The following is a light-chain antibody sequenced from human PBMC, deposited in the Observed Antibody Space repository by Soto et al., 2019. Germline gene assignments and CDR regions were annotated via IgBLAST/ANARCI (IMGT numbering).Light chain of an antibody. CDR2: GAS. Sequence: EIVLTQSPGTLSLSPGERATLSCRPTQRVSNNYLAWYQQKPGQAPRLLIYGASNRATGIPDRFSGSGSGTDFTLTISRLEPEDFAVYYCQQYGSSGTFGQGTKVDI. J-gene: IGKJ1*01. CDR1: QRVSNNY. V-gene: IGKV3-20*01. CDR3: QQYGSSGT.